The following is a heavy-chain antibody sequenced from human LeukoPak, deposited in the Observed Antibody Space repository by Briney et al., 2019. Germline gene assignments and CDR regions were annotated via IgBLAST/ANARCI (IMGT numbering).Heavy chain of an antibody. CDR1: GYTFTGYY. CDR2: INPNSGGT. V-gene: IGHV1-2*02. D-gene: IGHD2-2*01. J-gene: IGHJ4*02. CDR3: ARVQGLYCSSTSCSAIDY. Sequence: GASVKVSCKASGYTFTGYYMHWVRQAPGQGLEWTGWINPNSGGTNYAQKFQGRVTMTRDTSISTAYMELSRLRSDDTVVYYCARVQGLYCSSTSCSAIDYWGQGTLVTVSS.